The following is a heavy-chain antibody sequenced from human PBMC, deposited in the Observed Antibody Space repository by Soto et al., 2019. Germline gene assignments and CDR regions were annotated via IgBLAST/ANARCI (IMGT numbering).Heavy chain of an antibody. CDR2: MNPNSGNT. CDR3: ARDLRTPGXIQLWLQNGMXV. V-gene: IGHV1-8*01. Sequence: ASVKGSCKASGYTSTSYDINWVRQATGQGLEWMGWMNPNSGNTGYAQKFQGRVTMTRNTSISTAYMELSSLRSEDTAVYYCARDLRTPGXIQLWLQNGMXVWGQGTTVXVSS. CDR1: GYTSTSYD. D-gene: IGHD5-18*01. J-gene: IGHJ6*02.